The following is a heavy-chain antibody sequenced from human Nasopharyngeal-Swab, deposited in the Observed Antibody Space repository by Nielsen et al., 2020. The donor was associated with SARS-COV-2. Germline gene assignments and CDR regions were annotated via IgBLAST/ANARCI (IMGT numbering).Heavy chain of an antibody. CDR3: ARAQRGLAATIFYDYMDV. V-gene: IGHV4-4*02. CDR2: IYHGGNT. Sequence: SDTLSLTCDVSGGSTRSSNWWTWVRQPPGKGLEWIGEIYHGGNTNYNPSLKSRVSISVDKSKNQFSLKLTSVTATDTAVYYCARAQRGLAATIFYDYMDVWGKGTTVTVSS. D-gene: IGHD6-25*01. CDR1: GGSTRSSNW. J-gene: IGHJ6*03.